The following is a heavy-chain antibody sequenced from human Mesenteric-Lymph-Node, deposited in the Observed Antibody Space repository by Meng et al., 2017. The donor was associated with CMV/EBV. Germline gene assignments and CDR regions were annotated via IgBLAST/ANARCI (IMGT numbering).Heavy chain of an antibody. J-gene: IGHJ4*02. Sequence: ASVKVSCKASEYTFTGYYMHWVRQAPGQGLEWMGIISPTTGTTSYAQKFQGRVTMTRDTSTSTVYMELSSLRSEDTAVYYCARDRDNSGSYYERGYFDYWGQGTLVTVSS. D-gene: IGHD1-26*01. V-gene: IGHV1-46*01. CDR2: ISPTTGTT. CDR3: ARDRDNSGSYYERGYFDY. CDR1: EYTFTGYY.